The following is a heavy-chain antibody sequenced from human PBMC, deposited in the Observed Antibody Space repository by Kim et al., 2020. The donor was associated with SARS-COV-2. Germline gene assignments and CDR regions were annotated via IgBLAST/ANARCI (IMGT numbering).Heavy chain of an antibody. J-gene: IGHJ4*02. CDR3: ARDFYVRSRIAVEAGY. V-gene: IGHV3-21*01. D-gene: IGHD6-19*01. Sequence: VKGRFTISRDNAKNSLYLQMNSLRAEDTAVYYCARDFYVRSRIAVEAGYWGQGTLVTVSS.